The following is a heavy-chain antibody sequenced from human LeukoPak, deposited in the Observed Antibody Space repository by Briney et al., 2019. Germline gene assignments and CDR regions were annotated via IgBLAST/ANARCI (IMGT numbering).Heavy chain of an antibody. CDR3: ARGRREYDILTGYSRAARYYYFDY. CDR2: INHSGST. Sequence: SETLSLTCAVYGGSCSGYYWSWIRQPPGKGLEWMGEINHSGSTNYNPSLKSRVTISVDTSKTQFSLKLSSVTAADTAVYYCARGRREYDILTGYSRAARYYYFDYWGQGTLVTVSS. J-gene: IGHJ4*02. CDR1: GGSCSGYY. V-gene: IGHV4-34*01. D-gene: IGHD3-9*01.